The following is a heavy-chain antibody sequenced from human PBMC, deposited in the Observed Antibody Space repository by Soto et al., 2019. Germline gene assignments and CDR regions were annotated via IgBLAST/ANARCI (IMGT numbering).Heavy chain of an antibody. Sequence: KPSETLSLTCAVYGGSFSGYYWSWIRQPPGKGLEWIGEINHSGSTNYNPSLKSRVTISVDTSKNQFSLKLSSVTAADTAVYYCASLVPYCGGDCLPFDYWGQGTLVTVSS. CDR3: ASLVPYCGGDCLPFDY. V-gene: IGHV4-34*01. CDR2: INHSGST. J-gene: IGHJ4*02. CDR1: GGSFSGYY. D-gene: IGHD2-21*02.